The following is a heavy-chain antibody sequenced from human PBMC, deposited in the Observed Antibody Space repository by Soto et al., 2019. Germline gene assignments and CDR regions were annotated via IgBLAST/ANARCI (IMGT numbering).Heavy chain of an antibody. CDR3: ARAPTSGSYWYFDL. CDR1: GFTFDDYA. D-gene: IGHD2-2*01. CDR2: IRWNSGSI. Sequence: EVQLVESGGGLVQPGRSLRLSCAASGFTFDDYAMHWVRQAPGNGLEWVSGIRWNSGSIGYADSVKGRFTISRDNAKNSLYLQMNSLRAEDTALYYCARAPTSGSYWYFDLWGRGTLVTVSS. V-gene: IGHV3-9*01. J-gene: IGHJ2*01.